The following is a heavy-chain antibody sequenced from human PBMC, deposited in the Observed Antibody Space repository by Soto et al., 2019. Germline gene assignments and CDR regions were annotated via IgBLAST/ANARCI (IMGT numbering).Heavy chain of an antibody. J-gene: IGHJ5*02. CDR1: GYTFTGYY. D-gene: IGHD2-2*01. CDR2: INPNSGGT. Sequence: ASVKVSCKASGYTFTGYYMHWVRQAPGQGLEWMGWINPNSGGTNYAQKFQGWVTMTRDTSISTAYMELSRLRSDDTAVYYCARGGYCSSTSCSKYNWFDPWGQGTLVTVSS. V-gene: IGHV1-2*04. CDR3: ARGGYCSSTSCSKYNWFDP.